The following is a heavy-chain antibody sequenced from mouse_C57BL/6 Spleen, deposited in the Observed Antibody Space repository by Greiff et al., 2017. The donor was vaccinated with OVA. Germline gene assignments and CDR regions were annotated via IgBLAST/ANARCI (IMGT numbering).Heavy chain of an antibody. CDR2: IDPSDSYT. J-gene: IGHJ2*01. CDR3: ARGGNYEGFDY. Sequence: VQLQQSGAELVMPGASVKLSCKASGYTFTSYWMHWVKQRPGQGLEWIGEIDPSDSYTNYNQKFKGKSTLTVDKSSSTAYMQLSSLTSEDSAVYYCARGGNYEGFDYWGQGTTLTVSS. V-gene: IGHV1-69*01. D-gene: IGHD2-1*01. CDR1: GYTFTSYW.